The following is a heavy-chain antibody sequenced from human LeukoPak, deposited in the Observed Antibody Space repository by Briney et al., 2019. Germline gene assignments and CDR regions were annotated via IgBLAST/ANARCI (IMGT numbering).Heavy chain of an antibody. D-gene: IGHD3-22*01. V-gene: IGHV3-11*06. Sequence: PGGSLRRSRATSGFTFSDYYMSWIGQAQGKGLEWVSSISSSSSYTNYADSVKGRLTISRDNAKNSLYLQMNSMRAEDTAVYYCARVDYYDSSGYSDYWGQGTLVTVSA. CDR1: GFTFSDYY. CDR2: ISSSSSYT. J-gene: IGHJ4*02. CDR3: ARVDYYDSSGYSDY.